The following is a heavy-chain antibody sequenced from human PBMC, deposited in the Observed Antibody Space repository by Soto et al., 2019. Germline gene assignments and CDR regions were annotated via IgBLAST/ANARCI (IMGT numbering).Heavy chain of an antibody. V-gene: IGHV3-9*01. Sequence: GGSLRLSCAASGFTFDDYAMHWVRQAPGKGLEWVSGISWNSGSIGYADSVKGRFTISRDNAKNSLYLQMNSLRAEDTALYYCAKDSEPYSSGWPDYLGQGTLVTVSS. CDR3: AKDSEPYSSGWPDY. CDR2: ISWNSGSI. J-gene: IGHJ4*02. CDR1: GFTFDDYA. D-gene: IGHD6-19*01.